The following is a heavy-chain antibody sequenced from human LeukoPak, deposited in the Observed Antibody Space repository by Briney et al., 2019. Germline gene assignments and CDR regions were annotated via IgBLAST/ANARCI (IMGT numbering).Heavy chain of an antibody. J-gene: IGHJ5*02. CDR1: GGSISSYY. CDR2: IYYSGST. D-gene: IGHD3-10*01. V-gene: IGHV4-59*01. CDR3: ARDRGLPRTFDP. Sequence: TSETLSLTCTVSGGSISSYYWSWIRQPPGKGLEWIGYIYYSGSTNYNPSLKSRVTISVDTSKNQFSLKLSSVTAADTAVYYCARDRGLPRTFDPWGQGTLVTVSS.